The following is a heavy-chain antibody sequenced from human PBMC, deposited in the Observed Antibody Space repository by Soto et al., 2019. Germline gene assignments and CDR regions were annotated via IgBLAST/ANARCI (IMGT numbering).Heavy chain of an antibody. CDR2: INSDGGST. D-gene: IGHD6-19*01. V-gene: IGHV3-74*01. CDR3: AKDEQWLVRGFDY. CDR1: GFTFKSYC. Sequence: GGSLGLSCAASGFTFKSYCMHWVRQAPGKGLEWVSRINSDGGSTSYADSVKGRFTISRDNSKNTLYLQMNSLRAEDTAVYYCAKDEQWLVRGFDYWGQGTLVTVSS. J-gene: IGHJ4*02.